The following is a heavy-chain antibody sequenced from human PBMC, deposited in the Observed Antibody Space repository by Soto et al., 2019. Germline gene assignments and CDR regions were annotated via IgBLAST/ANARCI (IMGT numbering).Heavy chain of an antibody. CDR2: ISYDGSNK. J-gene: IGHJ3*02. Sequence: GGSLRLSCAASGFTFSSYAMHWVRQAPGKGLEWVAVISYDGSNKYYADSVKGRFTISRDNSKNTLYLQMNSLRAEDTAVYYCARERADAFDIWGQGTMVTVSS. V-gene: IGHV3-30-3*01. CDR3: ARERADAFDI. CDR1: GFTFSSYA.